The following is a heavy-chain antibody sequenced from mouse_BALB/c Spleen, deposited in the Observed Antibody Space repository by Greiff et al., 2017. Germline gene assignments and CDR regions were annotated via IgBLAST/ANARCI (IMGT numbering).Heavy chain of an antibody. CDR1: GYTFTSYW. Sequence: QVQLKESGAELARPGASVKLSCKASGYTFTSYWMQWVKQRPGQGLEWIGAIYPGDGDTRYTQKFKGKATLTADKSSSTAYMQLSSLASEDSAVYYCAYDYYWGQGTTLTVSS. J-gene: IGHJ2*01. CDR2: IYPGDGDT. CDR3: AYDYY. D-gene: IGHD2-14*01. V-gene: IGHV1-87*01.